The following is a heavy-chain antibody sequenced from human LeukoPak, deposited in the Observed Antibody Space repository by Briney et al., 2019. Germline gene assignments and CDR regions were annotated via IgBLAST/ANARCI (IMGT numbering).Heavy chain of an antibody. CDR2: ITLDENTV. D-gene: IGHD6-19*01. CDR3: ARDQPGSSNAFDI. CDR1: GFTFSSYA. V-gene: IGHV3-74*01. J-gene: IGHJ3*02. Sequence: GGSLRLSCAASGFTFSSYAMHWVRQAPGKGLVWVSRITLDENTVHYADSVKGRFTISRDNAKNTLYLQMNSLRAEDTAVYYCARDQPGSSNAFDIWGQGTMVTVSS.